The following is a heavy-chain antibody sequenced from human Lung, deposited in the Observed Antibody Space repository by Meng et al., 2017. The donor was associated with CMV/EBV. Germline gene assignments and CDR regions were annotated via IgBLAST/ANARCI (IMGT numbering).Heavy chain of an antibody. CDR2: IWPDGNYK. CDR3: AKDGLFINDFWTGYSYLDF. D-gene: IGHD3/OR15-3a*01. V-gene: IGHV3-33*06. J-gene: IGHJ4*02. CDR1: GFSFNNYG. Sequence: GESXKISCVASGFSFNNYGMYWVRQAPGKGLEWVAVIWPDGNYKHHADSVKGRFTVSRDNSKHTLYLQMNRLRAEDTAIYYCAKDGLFINDFWTGYSYLDFWGQGTXVTVSS.